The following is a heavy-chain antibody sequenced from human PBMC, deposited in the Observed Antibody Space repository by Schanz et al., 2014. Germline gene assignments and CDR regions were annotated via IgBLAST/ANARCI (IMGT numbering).Heavy chain of an antibody. Sequence: EVQLVESGGELIQPGGSLRLSCEASGFTFSRYWMHWVRQAPGKGLEWVSGISDSGGSKYYVDSVEGRFTISRDNSKNTLYLQMNNLRAEDTAVYYCPREMGSALLRYFDLWGRGTLVTVSS. CDR1: GFTFSRYW. J-gene: IGHJ2*01. CDR3: PREMGSALLRYFDL. D-gene: IGHD1-26*01. V-gene: IGHV3-23*04. CDR2: ISDSGGSK.